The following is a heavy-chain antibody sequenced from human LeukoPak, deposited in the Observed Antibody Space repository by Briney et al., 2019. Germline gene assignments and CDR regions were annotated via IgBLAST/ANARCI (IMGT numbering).Heavy chain of an antibody. CDR2: ISAYNGNT. V-gene: IGHV1-18*01. Sequence: GASVKVSCKASGYTFSSYGISWVRQAPGQGLEWMGWISAYNGNTNYAQKLQGRVTTTTDTSTNTAYMELRSLRSDDTAVYYCARATGSETSYYFWGQGTLVTVSS. D-gene: IGHD3-10*01. CDR3: ARATGSETSYYF. J-gene: IGHJ4*02. CDR1: GYTFSSYG.